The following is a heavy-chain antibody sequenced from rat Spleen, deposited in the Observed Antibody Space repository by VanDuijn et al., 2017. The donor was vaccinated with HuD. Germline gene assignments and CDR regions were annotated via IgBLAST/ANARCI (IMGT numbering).Heavy chain of an antibody. J-gene: IGHJ2*01. CDR1: GFTFSDFY. V-gene: IGHV5-29*01. D-gene: IGHD1-4*01. Sequence: EVQLVESDGGLVQPGRSLKLSCAASGFTFSDFYMAWVRQAPTKGLEWVANISPDDSNTYYRDSMKGRFTISRDNAKNTLYLQMNSLRSEDTATYYCTRAYPGPRGDYWGQGVMVTVSS. CDR2: ISPDDSNT. CDR3: TRAYPGPRGDY.